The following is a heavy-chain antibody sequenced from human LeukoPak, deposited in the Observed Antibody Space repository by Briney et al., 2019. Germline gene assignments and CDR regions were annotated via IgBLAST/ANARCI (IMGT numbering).Heavy chain of an antibody. V-gene: IGHV3-48*02. Sequence: GGSLRLSCAASGFTFSNYWMSWVRQAPGKGLEWVSYISTSSSTIYYADSVKGRFTISRDNAKNSLYLQMNSLRDEDTAVYYCARGGCSGGICSVYFDYWGQGSLVTVSS. CDR2: ISTSSSTI. J-gene: IGHJ4*02. D-gene: IGHD2-15*01. CDR1: GFTFSNYW. CDR3: ARGGCSGGICSVYFDY.